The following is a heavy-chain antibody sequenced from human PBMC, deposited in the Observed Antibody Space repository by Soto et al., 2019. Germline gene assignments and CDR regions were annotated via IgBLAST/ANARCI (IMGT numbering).Heavy chain of an antibody. J-gene: IGHJ3*02. CDR2: IKSNADGGTT. Sequence: GGSLRLSCVASGFPFTNAWISWVRQAPGKGLEWVGRIKSNADGGTTDYTAPVTGRFTMSRDDSKNSLYLQMDSLKTEDTAVNYCTRVPTPVPAAIDIWGQGTMVTVSS. D-gene: IGHD2-15*01. V-gene: IGHV3-15*01. CDR3: TRVPTPVPAAIDI. CDR1: GFPFTNAW.